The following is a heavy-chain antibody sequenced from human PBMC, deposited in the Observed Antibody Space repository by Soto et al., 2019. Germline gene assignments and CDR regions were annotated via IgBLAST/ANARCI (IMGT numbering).Heavy chain of an antibody. D-gene: IGHD1-7*01. CDR1: AFTFSSYA. V-gene: IGHV3-23*01. CDR2: ICGSGGST. Sequence: TGGSLRLSCAPSAFTFSSYAMSSVRQAPGKGLEGVSAICGSGGSTYYADSVKGRFTISRDNSKTTLYLQMNSLRAEDTAVYYCAKVSSDPRDRRNPVWNYAFADAYDIWGEGTMVTVS. CDR3: AKVSSDPRDRRNPVWNYAFADAYDI. J-gene: IGHJ3*02.